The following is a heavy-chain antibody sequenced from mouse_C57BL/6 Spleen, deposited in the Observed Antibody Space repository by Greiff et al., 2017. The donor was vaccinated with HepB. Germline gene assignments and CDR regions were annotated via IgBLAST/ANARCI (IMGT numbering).Heavy chain of an antibody. J-gene: IGHJ1*03. CDR3: ARPSTTVVATDWYFDV. V-gene: IGHV5-9*01. D-gene: IGHD1-1*01. CDR1: GFTFSSYT. Sequence: EVQGVESGGGLVKPGGSLKLSCAASGFTFSSYTMSWVRQTPEKRLEWVATISGGGGNTYYPDSVKGRFTISRDNAKNTLYLQMSSLRSEDTALYYCARPSTTVVATDWYFDVWGTGTTVTVSS. CDR2: ISGGGGNT.